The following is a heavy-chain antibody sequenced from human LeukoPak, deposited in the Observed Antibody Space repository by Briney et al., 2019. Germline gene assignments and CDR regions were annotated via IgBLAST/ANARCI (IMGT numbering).Heavy chain of an antibody. Sequence: GGSLRLSCAASGFTFSRYLMNWVRQAPGKGLEWVANIKRDGNEKYYVDSVKGRFSISRDNAKNSLYLQMDSLRAEDTAVYYCAKEGAYPIITYDSWGQGALVTVSS. J-gene: IGHJ5*01. CDR3: AKEGAYPIITYDS. V-gene: IGHV3-7*01. CDR1: GFTFSRYL. CDR2: IKRDGNEK. D-gene: IGHD3-10*01.